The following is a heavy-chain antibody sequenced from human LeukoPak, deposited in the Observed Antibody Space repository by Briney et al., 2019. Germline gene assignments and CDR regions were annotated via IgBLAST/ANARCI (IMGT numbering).Heavy chain of an antibody. J-gene: IGHJ6*02. CDR3: ARSNYYDISASQGPGTFYYGVDV. CDR1: GCTSTSYG. Sequence: GASVKVSCKASGCTSTSYGITRWRQAPGHGLEWMGRVIPILDISNYAQMFQDRVTITADKSTSTAYMELSSLRSEDTAVYFCARSNYYDISASQGPGTFYYGVDVWGQGTTVTVSS. D-gene: IGHD3-22*01. CDR2: VIPILDIS. V-gene: IGHV1-69*04.